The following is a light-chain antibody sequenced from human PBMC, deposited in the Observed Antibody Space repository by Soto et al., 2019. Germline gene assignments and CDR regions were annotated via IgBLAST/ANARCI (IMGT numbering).Light chain of an antibody. Sequence: IQMTQSPSTLSGSVGDRVTITCRASQTISSWLAWYQQRPGKAPKLLIYKASTLKSGVPSRFRGRGSWTDCTLTISRLQTEDFETYYCQQLKSFPLSFGGGTKVDIK. CDR3: QQLKSFPLS. V-gene: IGKV1-5*03. CDR1: QTISSW. CDR2: KAS. J-gene: IGKJ4*01.